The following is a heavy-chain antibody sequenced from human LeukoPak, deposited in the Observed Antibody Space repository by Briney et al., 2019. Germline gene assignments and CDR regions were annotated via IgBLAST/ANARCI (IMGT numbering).Heavy chain of an antibody. CDR1: GFTFSSYA. J-gene: IGHJ4*02. CDR3: ASVV. Sequence: GGSLRLSCAASGFTFSSYAMHWVRQAPGKGLEWVSSISSSSSYTYYADSVKGRFTISRDNAKNSLYLQMNSLRAEDTAVYYCASVVWGQGTLVTVSS. CDR2: ISSSSSYT. D-gene: IGHD2-15*01. V-gene: IGHV3-21*01.